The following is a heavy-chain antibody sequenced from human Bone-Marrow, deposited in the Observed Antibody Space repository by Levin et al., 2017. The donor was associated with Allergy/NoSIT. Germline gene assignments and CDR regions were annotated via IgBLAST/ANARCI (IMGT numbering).Heavy chain of an antibody. J-gene: IGHJ4*02. Sequence: GESLKISCKGSGYSFTSYWIGWVRQMPGKGLEWMGIIYPGDSDTRYSPSFQGQVTISADKSISTAYLQWSSLKASDTAMYYCARLGSWDIVVVPAATVFDYWGQGTLVTVSS. V-gene: IGHV5-51*01. CDR3: ARLGSWDIVVVPAATVFDY. CDR2: IYPGDSDT. D-gene: IGHD2-2*01. CDR1: GYSFTSYW.